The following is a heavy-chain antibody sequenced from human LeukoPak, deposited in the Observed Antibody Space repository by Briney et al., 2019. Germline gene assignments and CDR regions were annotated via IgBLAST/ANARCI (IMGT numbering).Heavy chain of an antibody. Sequence: ASVKVSCKASAYTFTSYDINRVRQATGQGLEWMGWMNPNSSNTGYAQKFQGRVTMTRNTSISTDYMELSSLRSEDTAVYYCARGRVNYGSWGQGTLVTVSS. V-gene: IGHV1-8*01. J-gene: IGHJ4*02. CDR1: AYTFTSYD. D-gene: IGHD4-11*01. CDR3: ARGRVNYGS. CDR2: MNPNSSNT.